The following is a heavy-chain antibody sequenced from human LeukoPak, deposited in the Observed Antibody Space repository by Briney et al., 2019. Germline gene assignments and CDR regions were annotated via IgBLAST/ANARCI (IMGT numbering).Heavy chain of an antibody. V-gene: IGHV3-48*03. CDR3: ARVFGYYYGSGSRSDY. D-gene: IGHD3-10*01. J-gene: IGHJ4*02. CDR2: ISSSGSTI. CDR1: GFTFSSYE. Sequence: QPGGSLRLSCAASGFTFSSYEMNWVRQAPGKGLEWVSYISSSGSTIYYADSVKGRFTISRDNAKNSLYLQMNSLRAEDTAVYYCARVFGYYYGSGSRSDYWGQGTLVTVSS.